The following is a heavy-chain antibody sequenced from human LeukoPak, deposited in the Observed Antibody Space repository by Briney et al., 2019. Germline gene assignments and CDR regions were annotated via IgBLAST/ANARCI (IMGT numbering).Heavy chain of an antibody. J-gene: IGHJ5*02. CDR2: IYWDDDK. CDR1: GFSLSTSGVG. Sequence: SGPTLVKPTQTLTLTCTFSGFSLSTSGVGVGWIRQPPGKALEWLALIYWDDDKRYSPSLKSRLTITKDTSKNQVVLTMTNMDPVDTATYYCAHSVTMVRGVTPPYNWFDPWGQGTLVTVSS. V-gene: IGHV2-5*02. CDR3: AHSVTMVRGVTPPYNWFDP. D-gene: IGHD3-10*01.